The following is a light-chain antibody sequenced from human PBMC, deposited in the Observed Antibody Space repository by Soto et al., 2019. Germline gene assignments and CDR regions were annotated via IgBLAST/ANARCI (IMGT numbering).Light chain of an antibody. CDR1: QNIINF. Sequence: DIQMTQFPSSLSASVGDRVTITCRASQNIINFLNWYQQKPGKAPNLLIYGASSLQSGDPSRFSGSGSGTDFTLTIANLQPEDFATYFCQQSHSTPYTFGQGTELEI. CDR2: GAS. V-gene: IGKV1-39*01. J-gene: IGKJ2*01. CDR3: QQSHSTPYT.